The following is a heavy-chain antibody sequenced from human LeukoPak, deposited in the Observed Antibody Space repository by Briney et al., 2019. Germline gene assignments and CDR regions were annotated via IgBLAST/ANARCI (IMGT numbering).Heavy chain of an antibody. CDR3: ARDVVGATPFDY. V-gene: IGHV1-18*01. D-gene: IGHD1-26*01. CDR1: GYTFTSNG. J-gene: IGHJ4*02. Sequence: ASVKVSCKASGYTFTSNGISWVRQAPGQGLEWMGWISAYNGNTNYEQKLQGRVTMTTDTSTSTAYMELRSLRSDDTAVYYCARDVVGATPFDYWGQGTLVTVSS. CDR2: ISAYNGNT.